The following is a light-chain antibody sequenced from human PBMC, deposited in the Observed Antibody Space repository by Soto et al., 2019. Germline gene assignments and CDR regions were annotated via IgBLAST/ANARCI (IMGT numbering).Light chain of an antibody. CDR2: GAS. J-gene: IGKJ3*01. Sequence: IQLTQSPSSLSASVGDRVTITCRASQGLNTNLAWYQQKPGKAPNLLIYGASTLQKGVPSRFSGNGSGTDVTLTISSLQPEELATYYCQQSNNYFTFGPGTQVDI. CDR1: QGLNTN. CDR3: QQSNNYFT. V-gene: IGKV1-9*01.